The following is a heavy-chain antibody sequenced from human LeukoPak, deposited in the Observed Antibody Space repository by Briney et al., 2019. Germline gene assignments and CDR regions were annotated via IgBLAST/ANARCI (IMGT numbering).Heavy chain of an antibody. D-gene: IGHD3-10*01. Sequence: GASVKVSCKAPGYTFTGYYMHWVRQAPGQGLEWMGWINPNSGGTNYAQKFQGRVTMTRDTSISTAYMELSRLRSDDTAVYYCAVYGSGSYYRGYYFDYWGQGTLVTVSS. V-gene: IGHV1-2*02. CDR1: GYTFTGYY. CDR2: INPNSGGT. CDR3: AVYGSGSYYRGYYFDY. J-gene: IGHJ4*02.